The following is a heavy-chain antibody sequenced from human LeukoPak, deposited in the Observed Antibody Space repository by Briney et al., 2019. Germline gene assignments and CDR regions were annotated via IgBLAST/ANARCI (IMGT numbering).Heavy chain of an antibody. CDR3: GGNYGTSDGYYYMDV. V-gene: IGHV4-38-2*01. J-gene: IGHJ6*03. D-gene: IGHD4-23*01. CDR1: GYSISSGYY. Sequence: PSETLSLTCAVSGYSISSGYYWGWIRQPPGKGLEWIGSIYHSGSTYYNPSLKSRVTISVDTSKNQFSLKLSSVTAADTAVYYCGGNYGTSDGYYYMDVWGKGTTVTVSS. CDR2: IYHSGST.